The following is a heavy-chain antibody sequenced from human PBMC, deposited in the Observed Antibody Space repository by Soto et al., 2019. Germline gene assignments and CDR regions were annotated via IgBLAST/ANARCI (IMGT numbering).Heavy chain of an antibody. Sequence: SGGSLRLSCAASGFTFSSYSMNWVRQAPGKGLEWVSSISSSSSYIYYADSVKGRFTISRDNAKNSLYLQMNSLRAEDTAVYYCAREVSEWGSYKGSFDYWGQGTLVTVSS. CDR1: GFTFSSYS. D-gene: IGHD1-26*01. J-gene: IGHJ4*02. CDR3: AREVSEWGSYKGSFDY. CDR2: ISSSSSYI. V-gene: IGHV3-21*01.